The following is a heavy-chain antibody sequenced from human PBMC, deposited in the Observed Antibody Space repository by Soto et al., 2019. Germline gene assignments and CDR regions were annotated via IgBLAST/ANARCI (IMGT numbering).Heavy chain of an antibody. Sequence: QVQLVQSGAEVKKPGASVKVSCKASGYTFTSYDINWVRQATGQGLEWMGWMNPNSGNTAYAQKFQGRITMTRNTYISKANMELRSLRSEDTDVYYCAREKVTSGYPDWGQGTMVPIS. J-gene: IGHJ4*02. D-gene: IGHD3-22*01. V-gene: IGHV1-8*01. CDR3: AREKVTSGYPD. CDR2: MNPNSGNT. CDR1: GYTFTSYD.